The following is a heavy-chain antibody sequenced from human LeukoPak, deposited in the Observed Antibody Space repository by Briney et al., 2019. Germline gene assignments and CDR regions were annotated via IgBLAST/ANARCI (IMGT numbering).Heavy chain of an antibody. CDR1: GFTFSTYA. Sequence: GRSLRLSCAASGFTFSTYAIYWVRQAPGKGLEYVSGISGNGRNTYYGNSVKGRFTIPRDNSKNTLYLQMGSLRAEDMGVYYCARVSSSGWYAFDFWGQGTMVTVSS. J-gene: IGHJ3*01. D-gene: IGHD6-19*01. V-gene: IGHV3-64*01. CDR3: ARVSSSGWYAFDF. CDR2: ISGNGRNT.